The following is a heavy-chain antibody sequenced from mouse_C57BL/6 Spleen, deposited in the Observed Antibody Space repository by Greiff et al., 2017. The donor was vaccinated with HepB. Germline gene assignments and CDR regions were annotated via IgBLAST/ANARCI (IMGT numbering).Heavy chain of an antibody. CDR2: INPGSGGT. CDR1: GYAFTNYL. D-gene: IGHD2-9*01. Sequence: QVQLQQSGAELVRPGTSVKVSCTASGYAFTNYLIEWVKQRPGQGLEWIGVINPGSGGTNYNEKFKGKGTLTADKSSSAAYMQRSSLTSEDSAVYICAGPYYGDEGGFDYWGQGTSLTVSS. J-gene: IGHJ2*03. CDR3: AGPYYGDEGGFDY. V-gene: IGHV1-54*01.